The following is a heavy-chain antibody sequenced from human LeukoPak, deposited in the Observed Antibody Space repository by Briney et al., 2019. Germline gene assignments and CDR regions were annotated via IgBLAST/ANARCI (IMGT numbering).Heavy chain of an antibody. J-gene: IGHJ3*02. Sequence: SGGSLRLSCAASGFTVSGDYMTWVRQAPGKGLEWVSLIYSDGGTYYADSVKGRFTISRDNSKNTLYLQMNSLRARDTAVYYCTRGQFDDAFDIWGQGTMVSVSS. D-gene: IGHD3-16*01. CDR3: TRGQFDDAFDI. CDR2: IYSDGGT. CDR1: GFTVSGDY. V-gene: IGHV3-53*01.